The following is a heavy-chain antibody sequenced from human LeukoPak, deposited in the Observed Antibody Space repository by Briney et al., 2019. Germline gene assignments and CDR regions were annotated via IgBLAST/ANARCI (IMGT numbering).Heavy chain of an antibody. CDR3: AREVGGRAFDI. J-gene: IGHJ3*02. CDR2: ISSTGGTA. D-gene: IGHD3-16*01. Sequence: GGSLRLSCAASGFTFSSFGMSWVRQAPGKGLEWVSAISSTGGTAYYADSVKGRFTISRDNAKNSLYLQMNSLRAEDTAVYYCAREVGGRAFDIWGQGTMVTVSS. CDR1: GFTFSSFG. V-gene: IGHV3-23*01.